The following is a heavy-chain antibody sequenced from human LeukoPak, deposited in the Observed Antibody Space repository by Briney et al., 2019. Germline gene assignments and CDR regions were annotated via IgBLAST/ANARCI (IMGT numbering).Heavy chain of an antibody. V-gene: IGHV3-7*01. CDR3: ARDYVVVVERPFDY. Sequence: GGSLRLSCEASGFTFTNYAMAWVRQAPGKGLEWVANIKQGGSEKYYVDSVKGRFTISRDNAKNSLYLQMNSLRAEDTAVYYCARDYVVVVERPFDYWGQGTLVTVSS. CDR2: IKQGGSEK. J-gene: IGHJ4*02. D-gene: IGHD2-15*01. CDR1: GFTFTNYA.